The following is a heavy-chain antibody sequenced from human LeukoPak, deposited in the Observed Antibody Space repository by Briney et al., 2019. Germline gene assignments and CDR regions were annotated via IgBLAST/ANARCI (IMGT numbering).Heavy chain of an antibody. J-gene: IGHJ5*02. V-gene: IGHV4-61*02. D-gene: IGHD2-2*02. Sequence: PSQTLSLTCTVSGGSISSGSYYWSWIRQPAGKGLEWIGRIYTSGSTNYNPSLKSRVTISVDTSRNQFSLKLSSVTAADTAVYYCAREVVVPAAIGGNWFDPWGQGTLVTVSS. CDR2: IYTSGST. CDR1: GGSISSGSYY. CDR3: AREVVVPAAIGGNWFDP.